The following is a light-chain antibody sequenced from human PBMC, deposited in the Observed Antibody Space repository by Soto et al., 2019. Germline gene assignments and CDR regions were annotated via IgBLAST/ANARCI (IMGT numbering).Light chain of an antibody. J-gene: IGKJ2*01. CDR1: QSVSSSY. CDR3: QQYGSSPPYT. CDR2: GAS. Sequence: EIVLTQSPGPLSLSPGEGATLSCRASQSVSSSYLAWYQQKPGQAPRALIYGASTRATGIPDRFSGSGSGTDFTLTISRLEPEDFAVYYCQQYGSSPPYTFGQGTKLEIK. V-gene: IGKV3-20*01.